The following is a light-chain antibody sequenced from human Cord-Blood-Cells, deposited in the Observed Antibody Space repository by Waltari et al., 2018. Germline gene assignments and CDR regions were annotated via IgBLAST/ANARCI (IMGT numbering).Light chain of an antibody. CDR3: QQANSFPFT. Sequence: DIQMTQSPSSVSASVGDRVTITCRASQGISSWLAWHQQKPGKAPKLLIYAASSLQSGVPSRVSGSGSGTDFTLTISSLQPEDFATYYCQQANSFPFTFGPGTKVDIK. CDR2: AAS. J-gene: IGKJ3*01. V-gene: IGKV1-12*01. CDR1: QGISSW.